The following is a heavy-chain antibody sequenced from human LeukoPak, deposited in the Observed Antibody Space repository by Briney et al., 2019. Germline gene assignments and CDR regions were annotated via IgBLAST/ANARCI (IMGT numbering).Heavy chain of an antibody. Sequence: PGGSLRLSCAASGFTFSSYGMHWVRQAPGKGLEWVAFIRYDGSNKYYADSVKGRFTISRDNAKNTLYLEMNSLRVEDTSLYYCARETWGTADYWGQGIMVIVSS. CDR3: ARETWGTADY. CDR1: GFTFSSYG. J-gene: IGHJ4*02. D-gene: IGHD1-26*01. V-gene: IGHV3-30*02. CDR2: IRYDGSNK.